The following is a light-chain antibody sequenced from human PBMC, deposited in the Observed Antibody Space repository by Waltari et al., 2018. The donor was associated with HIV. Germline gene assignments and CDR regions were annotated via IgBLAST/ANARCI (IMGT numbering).Light chain of an antibody. J-gene: IGKJ4*01. CDR2: GAS. CDR1: QSVSNKH. Sequence: EIVLTQSPGTLSLSPGERASQSVSNKHLAWYQQRPGQAPRLLIYGASSRATGITDRFSGSGSGTDFTLIISRLEPEDFAVYYCQQYGDSVTFGGGTKVEIK. V-gene: IGKV3-20*01. CDR3: QQYGDSVT.